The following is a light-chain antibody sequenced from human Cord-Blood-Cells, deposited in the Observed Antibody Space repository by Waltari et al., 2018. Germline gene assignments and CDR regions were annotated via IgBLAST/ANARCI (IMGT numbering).Light chain of an antibody. CDR1: SSDVGGYNY. Sequence: QSALTQPASVSGSPGQSITISCTGTSSDVGGYNYVSWYQQHPGKAPKLMIYDVSKRPPGVFNRFSGSNFGRTASLTISGLPAEDEADYYCSSYTSSSTYVFGTGTKVTVL. V-gene: IGLV2-14*01. CDR2: DVS. CDR3: SSYTSSSTYV. J-gene: IGLJ1*01.